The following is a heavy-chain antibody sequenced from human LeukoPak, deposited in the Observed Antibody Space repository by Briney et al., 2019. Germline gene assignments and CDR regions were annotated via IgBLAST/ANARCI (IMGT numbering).Heavy chain of an antibody. D-gene: IGHD6-25*01. J-gene: IGHJ4*02. CDR3: ARGTAATAGIDY. Sequence: GGSLRLSCAASGFTFSSIWTTWVRQAPGKGLEWVANIKQDGSDNYYVDSVKGRFTISRDNAKNTLYLQMNRLRVEDTAVYYCARGTAATAGIDYWGQGTLVTVSS. CDR1: GFTFSSIW. V-gene: IGHV3-7*01. CDR2: IKQDGSDN.